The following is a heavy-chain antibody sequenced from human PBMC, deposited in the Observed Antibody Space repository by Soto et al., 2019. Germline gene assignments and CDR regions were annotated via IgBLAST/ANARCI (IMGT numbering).Heavy chain of an antibody. D-gene: IGHD4-17*01. Sequence: QVQLVQSGAEVKKPGASVKVSCKASGYTFTSYGISWVRQAPGQGLEWMGWISAYNGNTNYAQKLQGRVTMTTDTSTSTGYMELRSLTSDDTAVYYCARAGTTQRNYYYYGMDVWGQGTTVTVSS. CDR2: ISAYNGNT. V-gene: IGHV1-18*01. CDR3: ARAGTTQRNYYYYGMDV. CDR1: GYTFTSYG. J-gene: IGHJ6*02.